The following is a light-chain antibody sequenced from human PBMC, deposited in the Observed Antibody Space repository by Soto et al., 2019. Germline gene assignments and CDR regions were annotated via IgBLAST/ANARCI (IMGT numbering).Light chain of an antibody. CDR1: QSVSSN. J-gene: IGKJ1*01. CDR3: QQYGSSPPWT. CDR2: GAS. V-gene: IGKV3-20*01. Sequence: EIVMTQSPATMSVSPRERSRLSCRASQSVSSNLAWYQQKPGQAPRLLIYGASSRATGIPDRFSGSGSGTDFTLTTSRLEPEDFAVYYCQQYGSSPPWTFGQGTNVDVK.